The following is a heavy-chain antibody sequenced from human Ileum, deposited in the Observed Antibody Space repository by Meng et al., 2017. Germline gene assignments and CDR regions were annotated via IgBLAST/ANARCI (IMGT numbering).Heavy chain of an antibody. CDR3: GRGHWGLDY. J-gene: IGHJ4*02. V-gene: IGHV3-11*01. CDR2: IHKSGNIK. Sequence: VHRVRSGGGLVGPGGSLRLSCAVSGFTFTDHYMTWIRQAPGKGLEWVAFIHKSGNIKEYADSVKGRFTISRDDAKNALYLQMDSLKVEDTAMYYCGRGHWGLDYWGQGTLVTVSS. D-gene: IGHD7-27*01. CDR1: GFTFTDHY.